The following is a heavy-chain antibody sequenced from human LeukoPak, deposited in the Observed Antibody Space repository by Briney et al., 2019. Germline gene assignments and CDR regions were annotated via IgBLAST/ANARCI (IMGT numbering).Heavy chain of an antibody. CDR2: ISGSNSYI. Sequence: GSLRLSCAASGFTFSSYSMHWIRQAPGKGLEWVSSISGSNSYIFYADSVKGRFTVSRDNAKDSLYLQMNSLRAEDTAVYYCARALTTLTYEGYWGQGTLVTVSS. J-gene: IGHJ4*02. CDR1: GFTFSSYS. D-gene: IGHD1-1*01. V-gene: IGHV3-21*01. CDR3: ARALTTLTYEGY.